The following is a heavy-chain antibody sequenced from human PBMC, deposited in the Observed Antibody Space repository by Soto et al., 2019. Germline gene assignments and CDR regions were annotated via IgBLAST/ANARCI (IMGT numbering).Heavy chain of an antibody. CDR1: GFTFSSYA. V-gene: IGHV3-23*01. CDR3: AKGDCSSTSGHYYYYYGMDV. Sequence: PGGSLRLSCAASGFTFSSYAMSWVRQAPGKGLEWVSAISGSGGSTYYADSVKGRFTISRDNSKNTLYLQMNSLRAEDTAVYYCAKGDCSSTSGHYYYYYGMDVWGQGTTVTVSS. J-gene: IGHJ6*02. D-gene: IGHD2-2*01. CDR2: ISGSGGST.